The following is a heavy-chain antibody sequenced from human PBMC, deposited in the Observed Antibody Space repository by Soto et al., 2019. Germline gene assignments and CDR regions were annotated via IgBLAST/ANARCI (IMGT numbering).Heavy chain of an antibody. CDR1: GFTFSNYA. V-gene: IGHV3-30-3*01. CDR2: ISYDGSNK. Sequence: GGSLRLSCAASGFTFSNYALHWVRQAPGKGLEWVAVISYDGSNKYYADSAKGRFTISRDNSKNTLYLQMNSLRPEDTALYYCEKDYSRGAGYWGQGTRVTVS. CDR3: EKDYSRGAGY. J-gene: IGHJ4*02. D-gene: IGHD6-13*01.